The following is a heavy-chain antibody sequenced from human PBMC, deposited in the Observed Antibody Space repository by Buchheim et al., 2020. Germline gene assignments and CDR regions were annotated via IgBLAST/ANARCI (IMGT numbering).Heavy chain of an antibody. D-gene: IGHD6-13*01. V-gene: IGHV1-46*01. J-gene: IGHJ5*02. CDR2: INPSGGST. CDR1: GYTFTSYY. CDR3: AGDSIEGIAAAGTLSS. Sequence: QVQLVQSGAEVKKPGASVKVSCKASGYTFTSYYMHWVRQAPGQGLEWMGIINPSGGSTSYAQKFQGRVTMTRDTSTSTVYMGLSSLRSEDTAVYYCAGDSIEGIAAAGTLSSWGQGTL.